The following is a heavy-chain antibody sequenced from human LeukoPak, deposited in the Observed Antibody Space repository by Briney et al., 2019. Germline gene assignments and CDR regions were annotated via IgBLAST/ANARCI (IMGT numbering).Heavy chain of an antibody. CDR1: GFTFSNAW. D-gene: IGHD3-22*01. CDR2: IKSKTDGGTT. Sequence: GGSLRLSCAASGFTFSNAWMSWVRQAPGRGLEWVGRIKSKTDGGTTDYAAPVKGRFTISRDDSKNTLYLQMNSLKTEDTAVYYCTTVDYDSSGYIIDLNFDYWGQGTLVTVSS. CDR3: TTVDYDSSGYIIDLNFDY. J-gene: IGHJ4*02. V-gene: IGHV3-15*01.